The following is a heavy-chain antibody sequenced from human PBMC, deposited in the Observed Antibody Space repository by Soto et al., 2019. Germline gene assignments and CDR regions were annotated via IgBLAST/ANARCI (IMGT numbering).Heavy chain of an antibody. V-gene: IGHV1-18*01. CDR2: ISAYNGNT. Sequence: GASVKVSCKASGYTFTSYGTSWVRQAPGQGLEWMGWISAYNGNTNYAQKLQGRVTMTTDTSTSTAYMELRSLRSDDTAVYYCARLDSSGWYGEWYFDYWGQGTLVTVSS. D-gene: IGHD6-19*01. J-gene: IGHJ4*02. CDR1: GYTFTSYG. CDR3: ARLDSSGWYGEWYFDY.